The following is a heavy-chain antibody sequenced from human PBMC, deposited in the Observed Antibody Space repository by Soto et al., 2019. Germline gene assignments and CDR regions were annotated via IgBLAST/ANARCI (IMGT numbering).Heavy chain of an antibody. D-gene: IGHD3-22*01. Sequence: QVQLQESGQGLVKPSETLSLTCIVSGGSVSSGSYYWSWIRQPPGKGLQWIGYILNTGSTKYNPSLKSRVNMSVDTSKNQFSLKLTSVTAADTAVYYCARVAPGYFDSSGYPADNDWGQGTLVIVSS. J-gene: IGHJ1*01. CDR1: GGSVSSGSYY. CDR3: ARVAPGYFDSSGYPADND. CDR2: ILNTGST. V-gene: IGHV4-61*01.